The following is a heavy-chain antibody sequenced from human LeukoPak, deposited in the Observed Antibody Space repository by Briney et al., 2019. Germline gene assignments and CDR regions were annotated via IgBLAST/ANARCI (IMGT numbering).Heavy chain of an antibody. CDR1: GFTVSHKY. CDR3: ARERGSDAMVRGVPEDYYYYYYMDV. J-gene: IGHJ6*03. CDR2: IYGGCST. V-gene: IGHV3-66*01. Sequence: GRSLRLSCAASGFTVSHKYMSCVRQAPGRGLEWVTDIYGGCSTHYADSVKGRFTISRDNSKNTLYLQMNSLRAEDTAVYYCARERGSDAMVRGVPEDYYYYYYMDVWGKGTTVTVSS. D-gene: IGHD3-10*01.